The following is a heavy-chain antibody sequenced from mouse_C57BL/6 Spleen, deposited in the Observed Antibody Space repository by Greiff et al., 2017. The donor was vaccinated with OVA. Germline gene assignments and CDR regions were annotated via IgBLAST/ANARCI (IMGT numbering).Heavy chain of an antibody. CDR3: ARWGYDLYAMDY. D-gene: IGHD2-2*01. V-gene: IGHV5-17*01. CDR1: GFTFSDYG. J-gene: IGHJ4*01. CDR2: ISSGSSTI. Sequence: DVHLVESGGGLVKPGGSLKLSCAASGFTFSDYGMHWVRQAPEKGLEWVAYISSGSSTIYYADTVKGRFTISRDNAKNTLFLQMTSLRSEDTAMYYCARWGYDLYAMDYWGQGTSVTVSS.